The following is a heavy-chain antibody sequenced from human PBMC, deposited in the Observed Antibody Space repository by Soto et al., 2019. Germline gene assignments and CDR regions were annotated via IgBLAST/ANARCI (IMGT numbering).Heavy chain of an antibody. D-gene: IGHD2-15*01. CDR3: ARDLRGGPDPY. J-gene: IGHJ4*02. V-gene: IGHV4-34*01. CDR2: INHSGST. CDR1: GGSFSGYY. Sequence: SETLSLTCAVYGGSFSGYYWSWIRQPPGKGLEWIGEINHSGSTNYNPSLKSRVTISVDTSKNQFSLKLSSVTAADTAVYYCARDLRGGPDPYWGQGTLVTVAS.